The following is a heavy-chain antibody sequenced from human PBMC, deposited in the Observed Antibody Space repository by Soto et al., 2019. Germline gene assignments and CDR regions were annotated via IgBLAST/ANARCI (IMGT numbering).Heavy chain of an antibody. CDR3: VRGSSGSHVYFDY. J-gene: IGHJ4*02. CDR2: IYYSGST. D-gene: IGHD1-26*01. Sequence: SELKCHTTSVSDAYSSDHCWSWLLPPPGKGLEWIGYIYYSGSTKYKPSLKSRVTISVDTSKNQFSLKLSSVTAEDTAVYYCVRGSSGSHVYFDYWGQGTLVTVSS. CDR1: DAYSSDHC. V-gene: IGHV4-59*11.